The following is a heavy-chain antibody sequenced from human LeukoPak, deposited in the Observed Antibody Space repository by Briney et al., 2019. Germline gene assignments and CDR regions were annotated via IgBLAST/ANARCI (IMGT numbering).Heavy chain of an antibody. Sequence: TSETLSLTCTVSGGSISSYYWSWIRQPPGKGLEWIGYIYYSGSTNYNPSLKSRVTISVDTSKNQFSLKLSSVTAADTAVYYCAREGSGFGELSLTPDAFDIWGQGTMVTVSS. J-gene: IGHJ3*02. V-gene: IGHV4-59*01. CDR1: GGSISSYY. CDR3: AREGSGFGELSLTPDAFDI. D-gene: IGHD3-10*01. CDR2: IYYSGST.